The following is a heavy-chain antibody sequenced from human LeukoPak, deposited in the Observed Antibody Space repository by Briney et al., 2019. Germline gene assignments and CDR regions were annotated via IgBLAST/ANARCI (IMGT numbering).Heavy chain of an antibody. J-gene: IGHJ4*02. V-gene: IGHV1-2*02. CDR2: INPKNGDT. CDR1: GYTFTSYD. D-gene: IGHD3-22*01. CDR3: AKGYDNSGYYYSDY. Sequence: ASVKVSCKASGYTFTSYDINWVRQAPGQGLEWMGWINPKNGDTNYAQKFEGRVSMTRDTSISTAYMELSRLRSDDTAVYYCAKGYDNSGYYYSDYWGQGTLVTVSS.